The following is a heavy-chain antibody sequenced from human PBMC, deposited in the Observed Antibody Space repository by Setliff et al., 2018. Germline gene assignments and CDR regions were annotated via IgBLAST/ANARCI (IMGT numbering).Heavy chain of an antibody. CDR2: IYHSGST. CDR3: AREGAYSYGLGDAFDI. CDR1: GYSISSGYY. Sequence: SETLSLTCTVSGYSISSGYYWGWIRQPPGKGLEWIGSIYHSGSTYYNPSLKSRVTISVDTSKNQFFLKLSSVTAADTAVYYCAREGAYSYGLGDAFDIWGQGTMVTVSS. V-gene: IGHV4-38-2*02. J-gene: IGHJ3*02. D-gene: IGHD5-18*01.